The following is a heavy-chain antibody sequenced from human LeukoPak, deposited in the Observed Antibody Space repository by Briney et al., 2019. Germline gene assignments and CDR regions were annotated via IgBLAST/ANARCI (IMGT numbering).Heavy chain of an antibody. V-gene: IGHV3-23*01. J-gene: IGHJ3*02. CDR1: GFTFSSYA. CDR3: AKERRGYSYGYDAFDI. CDR2: ISSSGGST. Sequence: PGGSLRLSCAASGFTFSSYAMSWVRQAPGKGLEWVSGISSSGGSTYYADSVKGRFTISRDNSKNTLYLQMNSLRAEDTAVYYCAKERRGYSYGYDAFDIWGQGTMVTVSS. D-gene: IGHD5-18*01.